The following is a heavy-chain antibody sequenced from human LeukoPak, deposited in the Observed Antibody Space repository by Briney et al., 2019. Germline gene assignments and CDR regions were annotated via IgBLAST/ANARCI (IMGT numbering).Heavy chain of an antibody. J-gene: IGHJ4*02. Sequence: GGSLRLSCAASGFTFSSYGMHWVRQAPGKGLEWVAVIWYDGSNKYYADSVKGRFTISRDNSKNTLYLQMNSLRAEDTAVYYCARDTPRTSCLDYWGQGTLVTVSS. CDR2: IWYDGSNK. D-gene: IGHD2-2*01. CDR3: ARDTPRTSCLDY. V-gene: IGHV3-33*01. CDR1: GFTFSSYG.